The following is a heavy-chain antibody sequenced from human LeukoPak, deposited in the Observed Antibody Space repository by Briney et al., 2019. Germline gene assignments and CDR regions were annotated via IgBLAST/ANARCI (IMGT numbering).Heavy chain of an antibody. CDR1: EFTFSTYW. D-gene: IGHD4-23*01. Sequence: GGSLRLSCAASEFTFSTYWMHWVRQAPGKGLVWVSRINSDGSSTNYADSVKGRFTISRDNAKNTLYLQMNSLSTEDTAVYYCASGYSSDYGGNVYWGRGTLVTVYS. V-gene: IGHV3-74*01. J-gene: IGHJ4*02. CDR2: INSDGSST. CDR3: ASGYSSDYGGNVY.